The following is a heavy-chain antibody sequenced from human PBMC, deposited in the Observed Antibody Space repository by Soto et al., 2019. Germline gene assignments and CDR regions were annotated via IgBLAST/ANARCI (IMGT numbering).Heavy chain of an antibody. J-gene: IGHJ4*01. CDR2: IYYHGNT. V-gene: IGHV4-39*01. D-gene: IGHD6-19*01. CDR1: GGPINSMTYS. CDR3: ARHDGFSSGWIFDY. Sequence: QMQLQESGPGLVKPSETLSLTCAVSGGPINSMTYSWGWIRQPPGKTLEWIGTIYYHGNTYSNPSLKSRVTISVDTSNNQLSLKLRSVTAADTAVYYFARHDGFSSGWIFDYWGHGTLVTVSS.